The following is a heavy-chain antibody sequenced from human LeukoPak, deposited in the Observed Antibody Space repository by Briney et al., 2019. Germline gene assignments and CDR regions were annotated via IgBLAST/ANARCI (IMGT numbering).Heavy chain of an antibody. D-gene: IGHD3-3*01. Sequence: GGSLRLSCAASGFTFSSYAMSWVRQAPGKGLEWASAISGSGGSTYYAGSVKGRFTISRDNSKNTLYLQMNSLRAEDTAVYYCANREWLFPNDAFDIWGQGTMVTVSS. J-gene: IGHJ3*02. CDR1: GFTFSSYA. V-gene: IGHV3-23*01. CDR2: ISGSGGST. CDR3: ANREWLFPNDAFDI.